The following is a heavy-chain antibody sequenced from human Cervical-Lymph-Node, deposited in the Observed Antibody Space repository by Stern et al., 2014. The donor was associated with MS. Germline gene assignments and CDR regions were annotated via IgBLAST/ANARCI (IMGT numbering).Heavy chain of an antibody. CDR2: ISSSSSYI. Sequence: EVQLVESGGGLVKPGGSLRLSCAASGFTFSSYSMNWVRQAPGKGLEWVSSISSSSSYIYYADSVKGRFTISRDNAKNSLYLQMNSLRAEDTAVYYCARDKRVYDSSGYYLNWFDPWGQGTLVTVSS. CDR1: GFTFSSYS. J-gene: IGHJ5*02. D-gene: IGHD3-22*01. CDR3: ARDKRVYDSSGYYLNWFDP. V-gene: IGHV3-21*01.